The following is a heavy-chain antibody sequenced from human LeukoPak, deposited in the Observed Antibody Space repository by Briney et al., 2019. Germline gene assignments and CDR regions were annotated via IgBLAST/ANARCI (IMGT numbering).Heavy chain of an antibody. CDR3: ARDGTTYYDFWGGTSGYYYYYMDV. CDR1: GYTFTGYY. V-gene: IGHV1-2*06. Sequence: ASVKVSCKASGYTFTGYYMHWVRQAPGQGLEWMGRINPNSGGTNYAQKFQGRVTMTRDTSISTAYMELSRLRSDDTAVYYCARDGTTYYDFWGGTSGYYYYYMDVWGKGTTVTVSS. CDR2: INPNSGGT. D-gene: IGHD3-3*01. J-gene: IGHJ6*03.